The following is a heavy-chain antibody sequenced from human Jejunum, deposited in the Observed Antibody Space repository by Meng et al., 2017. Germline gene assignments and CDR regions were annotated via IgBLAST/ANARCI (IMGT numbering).Heavy chain of an antibody. CDR1: GASVTSGNYF. D-gene: IGHD5-24*01. Sequence: QGQPKESGPGLVKPSETLSLTCSVSGASVTSGNYFWGWSRQPAGRGLEWVGRIHTSGSTNYNPSLMNRVTISLDTSRNQFSLKMYSVTAADTAVFYCARELQKSAYNQYYFDNWGQGTLVTVSS. V-gene: IGHV4-61*02. J-gene: IGHJ4*02. CDR3: ARELQKSAYNQYYFDN. CDR2: IHTSGST.